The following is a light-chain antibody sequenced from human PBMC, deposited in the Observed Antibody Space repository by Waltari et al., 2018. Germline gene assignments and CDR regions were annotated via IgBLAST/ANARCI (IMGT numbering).Light chain of an antibody. J-gene: IGKJ2*01. Sequence: EIVLTQSPATLSLSPGERATLSCRASQSVSSYLAWYQQKPGQAPRLLIYDASKRATGIPARFSGSGCGTDFTLTISSREPEDFAVYYCHQRSNWPRTFGQGTKLELK. CDR2: DAS. CDR1: QSVSSY. V-gene: IGKV3-11*01. CDR3: HQRSNWPRT.